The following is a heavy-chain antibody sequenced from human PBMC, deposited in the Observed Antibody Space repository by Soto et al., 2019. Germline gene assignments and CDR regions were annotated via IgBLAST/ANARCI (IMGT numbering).Heavy chain of an antibody. CDR2: IWYDGSNK. J-gene: IGHJ6*04. D-gene: IGHD5-18*01. Sequence: QVQLVESGGGVVQPGRSLRLSCAASGFTFSSYGMHWVRQAPGKGLEWVAVIWYDGSNKYYADSVKGRFTISRDNSKNSLYLQMNSLRGEDTAVYYCARALPDTAMVTAIYYYYGMDVWGKGTTVTVSS. V-gene: IGHV3-33*01. CDR1: GFTFSSYG. CDR3: ARALPDTAMVTAIYYYYGMDV.